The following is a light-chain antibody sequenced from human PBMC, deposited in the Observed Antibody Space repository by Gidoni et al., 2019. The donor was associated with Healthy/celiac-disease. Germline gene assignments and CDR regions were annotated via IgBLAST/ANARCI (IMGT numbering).Light chain of an antibody. Sequence: DIVMTQSPDSLAVSLGERATINCKSSQSVVYSSNNKNYLAWYQQKPGQPPKLLIYWASTRESGVPDRFSGSGSGTDFTPTISSLQAEDVAVYYCQQYYSTLRTFXQXTKVEIK. CDR3: QQYYSTLRT. J-gene: IGKJ1*01. CDR2: WAS. CDR1: QSVVYSSNNKNY. V-gene: IGKV4-1*01.